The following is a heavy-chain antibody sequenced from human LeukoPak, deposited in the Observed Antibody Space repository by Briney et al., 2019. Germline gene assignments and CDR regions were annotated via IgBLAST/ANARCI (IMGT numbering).Heavy chain of an antibody. V-gene: IGHV3-11*01. CDR1: GFTFSDYY. D-gene: IGHD3-22*01. CDR3: ARDTYYYDSSGYCDY. Sequence: GGSLRLSCAASGFTFSDYYVSWIRQAPGEGLEWVSYISSSGSTIYYADSVKGRFTISRDNAKNSLYLQMNSLRAEDTAVYYCARDTYYYDSSGYCDYWGQGTLVTVSS. J-gene: IGHJ4*02. CDR2: ISSSGSTI.